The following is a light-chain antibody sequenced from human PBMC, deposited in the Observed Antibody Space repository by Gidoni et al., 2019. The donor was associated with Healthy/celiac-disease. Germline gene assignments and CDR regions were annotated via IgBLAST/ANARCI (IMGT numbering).Light chain of an antibody. CDR1: QSVSSN. Sequence: EIVMTQFPATLSVSPGERATLSCRASQSVSSNLAWYQQKPGQAPRLLIYGASTRATGIPARFSGSGPGTEFTLTISSLQSEDFAVYYCQQYNNWPPMYTFGQGTKLEIK. CDR3: QQYNNWPPMYT. CDR2: GAS. V-gene: IGKV3-15*01. J-gene: IGKJ2*01.